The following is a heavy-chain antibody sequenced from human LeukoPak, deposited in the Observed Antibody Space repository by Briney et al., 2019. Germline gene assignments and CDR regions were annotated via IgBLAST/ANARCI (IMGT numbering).Heavy chain of an antibody. CDR2: TYFTSKWNN. Sequence: SQTLSLTCAISGDSVSSNSASWSWFRQSPSRGLEWLGRTYFTSKWNNDYAESVRSRITINPDTSKNQVSLQLNSVTPEDTAVYYCARASRRGYFDWLLSDHDAFDIWGQGTMVTVSS. V-gene: IGHV6-1*01. CDR3: ARASRRGYFDWLLSDHDAFDI. CDR1: GDSVSSNSAS. J-gene: IGHJ3*02. D-gene: IGHD3-9*01.